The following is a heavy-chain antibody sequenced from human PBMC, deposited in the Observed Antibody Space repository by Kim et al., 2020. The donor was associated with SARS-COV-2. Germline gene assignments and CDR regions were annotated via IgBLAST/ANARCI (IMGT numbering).Heavy chain of an antibody. CDR2: IKEDGSEA. D-gene: IGHD2-2*01. CDR3: ARRLPGFRTLEY. V-gene: IGHV3-7*01. CDR1: GFTFRTYW. J-gene: IGHJ4*02. Sequence: GGSLRLSCAASGFTFRTYWMTWVRQAPGKGLEWLANIKEDGSEAYYVDSVKGRFTVSRDNAKNSLYLQINSLRVEDTAVYYCARRLPGFRTLEYWDQGTLVTVSS.